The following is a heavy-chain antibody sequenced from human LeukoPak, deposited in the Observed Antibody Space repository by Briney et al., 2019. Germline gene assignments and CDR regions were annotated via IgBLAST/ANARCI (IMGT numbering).Heavy chain of an antibody. CDR3: TKDSDILTGYYRGAFDI. CDR2: IKSKTDGGTA. Sequence: PGGSLRLSCAASGFTFSNTWMSWVRQAPGKGLEWIGRIKSKTDGGTADYAAPVKGRFTISRDDSKNTLYVQMDSLKTEDTAVYYCTKDSDILTGYYRGAFDIWGQGTMVTVSS. V-gene: IGHV3-15*01. CDR1: GFTFSNTW. J-gene: IGHJ3*02. D-gene: IGHD3-9*01.